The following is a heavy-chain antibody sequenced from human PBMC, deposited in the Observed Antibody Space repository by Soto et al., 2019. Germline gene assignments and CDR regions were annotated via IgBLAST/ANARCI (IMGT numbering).Heavy chain of an antibody. J-gene: IGHJ4*02. CDR3: ARDGGFLEWLLSFDY. CDR1: GYSISSGYY. CDR2: IYHSGST. D-gene: IGHD3-3*01. Sequence: SETLSLTCAVSGYSISSGYYWGWIRQPPGKGLEWIGSIYHSGSTYYNPSLKSRVTISVDTSKNQFSLKLSSVTAADTAVYYCARDGGFLEWLLSFDYWGQGTRVTVSA. V-gene: IGHV4-38-2*02.